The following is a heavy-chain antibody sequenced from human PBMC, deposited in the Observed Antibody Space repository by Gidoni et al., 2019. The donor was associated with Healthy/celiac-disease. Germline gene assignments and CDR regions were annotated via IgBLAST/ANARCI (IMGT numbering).Heavy chain of an antibody. V-gene: IGHV3-23*01. D-gene: IGHD6-19*01. CDR3: AKATLAVAGPFDY. CDR2: ISGSGGST. CDR1: GSTFSSYA. J-gene: IGHJ4*02. Sequence: EVQLLESGGGLVQPGGSLRLSCAAAGSTFSSYAMSWVRQAPGKGLEWVSAISGSGGSTYYADSVKGRFTISRDNSKNTLYLQMNSLRAEDTAVYYCAKATLAVAGPFDYWGQGTLVTVSS.